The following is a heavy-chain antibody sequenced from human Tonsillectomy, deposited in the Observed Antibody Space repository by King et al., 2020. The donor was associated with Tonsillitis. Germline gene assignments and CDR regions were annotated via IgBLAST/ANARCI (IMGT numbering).Heavy chain of an antibody. CDR3: AKERIGTYLYVGEALDI. CDR2: ITGNGGST. J-gene: IGHJ3*02. D-gene: IGHD1-26*01. V-gene: IGHV3-23*04. CDR1: EFTFSSYA. Sequence: VQLVESGGGLIRPGGSLRLSCAASEFTFSSYAMTWVRQAPGKGLEWVSTITGNGGSTFYTGSVKGRFTISRDNSKNTLDLHMDNLRVEDTALYYCAKERIGTYLYVGEALDIWGQGTMVIVSS.